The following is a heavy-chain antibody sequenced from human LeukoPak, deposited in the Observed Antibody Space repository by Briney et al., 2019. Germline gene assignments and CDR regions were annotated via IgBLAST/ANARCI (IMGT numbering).Heavy chain of an antibody. D-gene: IGHD5-12*01. J-gene: IGHJ4*02. Sequence: ASVKVSCKASGYTFTGYYMHWVRQAPGQGLEWMGWINPNSGNTNYAQKFQGGVTMTRDTSISTAYMELSRLRSDDTAVYYCARDRSSLYNGNYAFWGQGTLVTVSS. CDR2: INPNSGNT. CDR1: GYTFTGYY. V-gene: IGHV1-2*02. CDR3: ARDRSSLYNGNYAF.